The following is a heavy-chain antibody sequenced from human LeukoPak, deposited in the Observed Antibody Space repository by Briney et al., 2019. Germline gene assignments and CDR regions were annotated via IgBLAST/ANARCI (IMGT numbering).Heavy chain of an antibody. V-gene: IGHV1-18*01. CDR3: ARDLWNFYDDSGYNRDFDS. CDR1: TSR. Sequence: GASVKVSCKATSRISWVRQAPGQGLEWMGWIGTYGGDTYYAQKFQGRITVTTDTSTSTVYVELRNLRSDDTAVYYCARDLWNFYDDSGYNRDFDSWGQGTLVTVSS. J-gene: IGHJ5*01. CDR2: IGTYGGDT. D-gene: IGHD3-22*01.